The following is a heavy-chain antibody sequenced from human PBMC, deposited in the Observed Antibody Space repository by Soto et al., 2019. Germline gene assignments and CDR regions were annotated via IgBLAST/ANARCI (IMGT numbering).Heavy chain of an antibody. CDR3: ARRYGSSFDY. CDR1: GGSISSSSYY. CDR2: IYYSGST. J-gene: IGHJ4*02. Sequence: SETLSLTCTVSGGSISSSSYYWGWIRQPPGKGLEWIGSIYYSGSTYYNPSLKSRVTISVDTSKNQFSLKLSSVTAADTAVYYCARRYGSSFDYWGQGTLVTVSS. D-gene: IGHD6-13*01. V-gene: IGHV4-39*01.